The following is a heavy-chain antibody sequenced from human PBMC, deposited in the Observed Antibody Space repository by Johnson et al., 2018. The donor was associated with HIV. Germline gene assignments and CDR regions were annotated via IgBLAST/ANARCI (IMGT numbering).Heavy chain of an antibody. D-gene: IGHD2-21*01. CDR3: AKAYCPGCDAFDF. J-gene: IGHJ3*01. V-gene: IGHV3-30*18. CDR2: VSYDGTKK. CDR1: GFTFSNYD. Sequence: QEKLVESGGGVVQPGRSLRLSCAASGFTFSNYDMDWVRQAPGKGLEWVVTVSYDGTKKYSADSVKGRFSISRDNSKNTLYLQMNSLRPEDSGVYYCAKAYCPGCDAFDFWGQGTMVTVSS.